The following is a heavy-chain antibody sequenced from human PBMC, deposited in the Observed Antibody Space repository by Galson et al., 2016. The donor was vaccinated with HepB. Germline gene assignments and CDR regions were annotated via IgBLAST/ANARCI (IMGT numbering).Heavy chain of an antibody. D-gene: IGHD1-26*01. J-gene: IGHJ4*02. Sequence: SLRLSCAASEFVFRNYAMAWVRQAPGKGLEWLTFISYDGLNKFYADSVKGRFTISRDNSKTTLYLQMNTLRPEDTAVYYCARNGSGNYYHFDYWGQGTLVTVSS. V-gene: IGHV3-30*04. CDR3: ARNGSGNYYHFDY. CDR2: ISYDGLNK. CDR1: EFVFRNYA.